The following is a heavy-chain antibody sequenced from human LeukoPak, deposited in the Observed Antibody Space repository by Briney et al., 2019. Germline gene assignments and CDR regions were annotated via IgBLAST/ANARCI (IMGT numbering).Heavy chain of an antibody. V-gene: IGHV3-74*01. CDR3: AKGDFYGSGRDYYYYMDV. D-gene: IGHD3-10*01. Sequence: GGSLRLSCAASGFTFSNYWMHWVRQAPGKGLVWVSRINSDGINTSYADSVKGRFTISRDNSKNTLYLQMNSLRAEDTAVYNCAKGDFYGSGRDYYYYMDVWGKGTTVTISS. CDR1: GFTFSNYW. CDR2: INSDGINT. J-gene: IGHJ6*03.